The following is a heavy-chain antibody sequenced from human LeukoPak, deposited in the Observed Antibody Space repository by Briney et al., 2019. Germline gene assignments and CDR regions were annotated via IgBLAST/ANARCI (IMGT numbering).Heavy chain of an antibody. CDR1: GFTFSSYW. CDR2: INHNGNVN. CDR3: ARGPTRANSTDY. D-gene: IGHD2/OR15-2a*01. V-gene: IGHV3-7*03. Sequence: PGGSLRLSCAASGFTFSSYWMNWARQAPGKGLEWVASINHNGNVNYYVDSVKGRFTISRDNAKNSLYLQMSNLRAEDTAVYYCARGPTRANSTDYWGQGALVTVSS. J-gene: IGHJ4*02.